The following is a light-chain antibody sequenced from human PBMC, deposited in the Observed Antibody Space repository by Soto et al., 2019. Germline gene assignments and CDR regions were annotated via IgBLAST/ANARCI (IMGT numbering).Light chain of an antibody. Sequence: QSVLTQPASVSGSPGQSITISCTGTSSDLGGYNSVSWFQQHPDKAPKLIIYEVFNRPSGISSRFSGFKSGNTASLTISGLQAEDEADYYCCSYTVSGTYVFGTGTKVTVL. V-gene: IGLV2-14*01. CDR3: CSYTVSGTYV. CDR2: EVF. J-gene: IGLJ1*01. CDR1: SSDLGGYNS.